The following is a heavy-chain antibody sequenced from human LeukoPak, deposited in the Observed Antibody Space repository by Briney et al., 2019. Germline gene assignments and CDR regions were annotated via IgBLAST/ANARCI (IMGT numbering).Heavy chain of an antibody. CDR3: ARRRGGPIRYFDWLSSTDYYYGMDV. D-gene: IGHD3-9*01. V-gene: IGHV3-21*01. Sequence: KPGGSLRLSCAASGFTFSSYSMNWVRQAPGKGLEWVSSISSSSSYIYYADSVKGRFTISRDNAKNSLYLQMNSLRAEDTAVYYCARRRGGPIRYFDWLSSTDYYYGMDVWGKGTTVTVSS. CDR1: GFTFSSYS. J-gene: IGHJ6*04. CDR2: ISSSSSYI.